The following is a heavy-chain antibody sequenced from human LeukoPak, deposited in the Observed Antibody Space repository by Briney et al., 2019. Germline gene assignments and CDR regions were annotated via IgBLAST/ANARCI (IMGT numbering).Heavy chain of an antibody. J-gene: IGHJ4*02. CDR1: GYTFTDYY. D-gene: IGHD3-22*01. V-gene: IGHV1-2*02. CDR3: ARVDYDSSGYSHRDYFDY. Sequence: GASVTVSCKASGYTFTDYYMHWVRQVPGQGHEGMGWMNPNRGGTNYAQRFQGRVSTTRDTSFSTAYRELSRLRSDDTAVYYCARVDYDSSGYSHRDYFDYWGQGTLVTVSS. CDR2: MNPNRGGT.